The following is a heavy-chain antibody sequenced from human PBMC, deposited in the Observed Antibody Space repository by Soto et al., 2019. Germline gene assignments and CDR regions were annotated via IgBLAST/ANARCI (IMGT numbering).Heavy chain of an antibody. J-gene: IGHJ3*02. CDR1: GFTFSSYS. D-gene: IGHD6-13*01. V-gene: IGHV3-21*01. CDR2: ISSSSSYI. CDR3: ARDVWSSWTYAFDI. Sequence: GGSLRLSCAASGFTFSSYSMNWVRQAPGKGLEWVSSISSSSSYIYYADSVKGRFTISRDNAKNSLYLQMNSLRAEDTAVYYCARDVWSSWTYAFDIWGQGTMVTVSS.